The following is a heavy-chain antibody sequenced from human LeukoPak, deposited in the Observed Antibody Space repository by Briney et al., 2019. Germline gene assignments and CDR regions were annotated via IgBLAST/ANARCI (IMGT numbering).Heavy chain of an antibody. D-gene: IGHD5-18*01. V-gene: IGHV3-21*05. J-gene: IGHJ5*02. Sequence: GGSLRLSCVVSGFTFSNFGMNRVRQAPGQGLEWLSYITGAGNNIYYADSVKGRFTISRDNARNSLYLQMSSLRAEDTAVYYCARDVGYRSWFDPWGQGTLVTVSS. CDR3: ARDVGYRSWFDP. CDR1: GFTFSNFG. CDR2: ITGAGNNI.